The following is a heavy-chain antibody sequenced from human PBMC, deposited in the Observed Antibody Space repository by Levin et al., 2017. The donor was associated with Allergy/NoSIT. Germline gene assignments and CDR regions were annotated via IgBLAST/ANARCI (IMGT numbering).Heavy chain of an antibody. CDR1: GFTFSSYG. V-gene: IGHV3-30*18. Sequence: GGSLRLSCAASGFTFSSYGMHWVRQAPGKGLEWVAVISYDGSNKYYADSVKGRFTISRDNSKNTLYLQMNSLRAEDTAVYYCAKELIVGASNDAFDIWGQGTMVTVSS. J-gene: IGHJ3*02. D-gene: IGHD1-26*01. CDR2: ISYDGSNK. CDR3: AKELIVGASNDAFDI.